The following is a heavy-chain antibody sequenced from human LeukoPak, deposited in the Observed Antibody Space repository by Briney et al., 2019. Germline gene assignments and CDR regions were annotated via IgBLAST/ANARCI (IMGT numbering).Heavy chain of an antibody. D-gene: IGHD1-26*01. CDR3: ARDPYSGSYGNYYYYFVDV. CDR1: GFTFSSYN. Sequence: GGSLRLSCAASGFTFSSYNMNWVRQAPGKGLEWVSSITSGSSYIYYADSVKGRFTISRDNAKNSLYLQMNSLRAEDTAVYYCARDPYSGSYGNYYYYFVDVWGKGTTVTVSS. J-gene: IGHJ6*03. CDR2: ITSGSSYI. V-gene: IGHV3-21*01.